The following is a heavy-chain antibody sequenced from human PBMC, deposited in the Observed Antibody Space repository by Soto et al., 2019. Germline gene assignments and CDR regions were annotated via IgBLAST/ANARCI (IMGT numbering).Heavy chain of an antibody. V-gene: IGHV1-18*01. D-gene: IGHD3-22*01. CDR2: ISPYNGNT. Sequence: QVQLVQSGGEVKQPGASVRVSCKATGYTFINSAIAWVRQAPGQGLEWMGWISPYNGNTNYAQRVQGRVTITTDTSTSTAYMEIRSLRSDDTAVYYCARDQSSGVFDYWGQGTLATVST. J-gene: IGHJ4*02. CDR1: GYTFINSA. CDR3: ARDQSSGVFDY.